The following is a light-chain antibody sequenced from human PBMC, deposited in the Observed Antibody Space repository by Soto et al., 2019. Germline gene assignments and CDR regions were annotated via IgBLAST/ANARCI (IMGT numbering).Light chain of an antibody. V-gene: IGKV1-9*01. CDR2: AAS. Sequence: DIQLTQSPSFLSASVGDRVTITCRARQGISSYLAWYQQKPGKAPKLLIYAASTLQGGVPSRFSGSGSGTEFTLTISSLQPEDFATYYCQQHNSYPLTFGGGTKVEIK. CDR3: QQHNSYPLT. J-gene: IGKJ4*01. CDR1: QGISSY.